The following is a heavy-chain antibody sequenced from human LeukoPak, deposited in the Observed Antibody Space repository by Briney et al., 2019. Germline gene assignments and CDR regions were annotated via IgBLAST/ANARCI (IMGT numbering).Heavy chain of an antibody. D-gene: IGHD2-15*01. V-gene: IGHV4-34*01. J-gene: IGHJ6*03. CDR1: GGSFSGYY. CDR2: INHSGST. Sequence: SETLSLTCAVYGGSFSGYYWSWIRQPPGKGLEWIGEINHSGSTNYNPSLKSRVTISVDTSKNQFSLKLSSVTAADTAVYYCARVSSAVAATLGPYYYYYMDVWGKGTTVTISS. CDR3: ARVSSAVAATLGPYYYYYMDV.